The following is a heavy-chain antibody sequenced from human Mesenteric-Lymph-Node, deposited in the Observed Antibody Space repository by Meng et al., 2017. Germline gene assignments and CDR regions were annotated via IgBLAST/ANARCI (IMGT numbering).Heavy chain of an antibody. Sequence: GESLKISCAASGFTFSSYWMSWVRQAPGKGLEWVANIKQDGSEKYYVDSVKGRFTISRDNAKNSLYLQMNSLRAEDTAVYYCAKDVSYYDSSGRHNYLDYWGQGTLVTVSS. CDR3: AKDVSYYDSSGRHNYLDY. V-gene: IGHV3-7*01. D-gene: IGHD3-22*01. CDR2: IKQDGSEK. J-gene: IGHJ4*02. CDR1: GFTFSSYW.